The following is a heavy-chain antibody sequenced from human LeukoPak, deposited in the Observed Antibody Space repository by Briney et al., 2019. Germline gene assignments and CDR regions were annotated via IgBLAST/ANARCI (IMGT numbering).Heavy chain of an antibody. V-gene: IGHV3-74*01. D-gene: IGHD2-21*01. Sequence: GGSLRLSCAASGFTFTDFWMHWVRQAPGGGLVWVSRVKGDEISSLYADSVKGRFTISRDNAKNTLYLQMNSLRADDTALYYCATGPYSAFEMWGQGTMVTVSS. CDR1: GFTFTDFW. J-gene: IGHJ3*02. CDR2: VKGDEISS. CDR3: ATGPYSAFEM.